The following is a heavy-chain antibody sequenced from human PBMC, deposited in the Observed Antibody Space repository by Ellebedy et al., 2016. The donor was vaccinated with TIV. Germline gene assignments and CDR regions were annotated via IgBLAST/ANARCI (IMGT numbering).Heavy chain of an antibody. CDR1: GFTFSSYS. J-gene: IGHJ4*02. V-gene: IGHV3-21*05. CDR3: ARALWVDY. CDR2: ISSSSSYT. D-gene: IGHD7-27*01. Sequence: GGSLRLXXAASGFTFSSYSMNWVRQAPGKGLEWVSYISSSSSYTNYADSVKGRFTISRDNAKNSLYLQMNSLRAEDTAVYYCARALWVDYWGQGTLVTVSS.